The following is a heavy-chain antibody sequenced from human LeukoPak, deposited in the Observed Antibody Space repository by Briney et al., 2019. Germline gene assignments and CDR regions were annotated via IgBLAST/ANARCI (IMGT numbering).Heavy chain of an antibody. CDR2: IYYSGSS. V-gene: IGHV4-59*01. CDR3: ARVPRSYYYYYYMDV. J-gene: IGHJ6*03. Sequence: TSETLSLTCNVSGGSISGYHWSWIRQPPGKGLEWLGYIYYSGSSNYNPSLKSRVTISADTSKNQFSLKLSSVTAADTAVYYCARVPRSYYYYYYMDVWGKGTTVTVSS. CDR1: GGSISGYH.